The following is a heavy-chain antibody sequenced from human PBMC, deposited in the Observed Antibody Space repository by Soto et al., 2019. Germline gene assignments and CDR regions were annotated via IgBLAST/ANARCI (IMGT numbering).Heavy chain of an antibody. Sequence: QVQLVESGGGVVQPGRSLRLSCVASGFTFNSLAMYWVRQAPGKGLEWVAVISYDGNNNYYADSVKGRFTISRDNSKNTVYLQMNSLRPEDTSLYYCAGDRAAGRFLQWSLGYWGHGTLVTVSS. V-gene: IGHV3-30-3*01. CDR1: GFTFNSLA. CDR2: ISYDGNNN. J-gene: IGHJ4*01. D-gene: IGHD3-3*01. CDR3: AGDRAAGRFLQWSLGY.